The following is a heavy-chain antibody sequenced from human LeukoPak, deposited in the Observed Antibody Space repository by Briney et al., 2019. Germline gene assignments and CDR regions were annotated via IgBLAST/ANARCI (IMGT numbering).Heavy chain of an antibody. D-gene: IGHD5-18*01. Sequence: ASVKVSCKASGYIFTSYNIYWVRQAPGQGLEWMGIINPSGGSTNYAQKFQGRVTMTRDTSTRTVYMELSSLRSEDTAVYYCARGHPRGYSYGSHAFDVWGQGTMVTVSS. CDR1: GYIFTSYN. J-gene: IGHJ3*01. CDR2: INPSGGST. CDR3: ARGHPRGYSYGSHAFDV. V-gene: IGHV1-46*01.